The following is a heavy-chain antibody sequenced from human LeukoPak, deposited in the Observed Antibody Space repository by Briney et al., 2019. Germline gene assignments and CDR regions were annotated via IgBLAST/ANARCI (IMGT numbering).Heavy chain of an antibody. CDR2: FSGSGGRT. J-gene: IGHJ6*02. CDR1: GFTFSSYA. Sequence: GGSLRLSCAASGFTFSSYAMSWVRQAPGKGREWVSAFSGSGGRTNHADSVKGRFTISRDNSKNTLNLQMNSLRAEDTAVYYCAKCKGLYCYYGMDVWGQGTTVTVSS. CDR3: AKCKGLYCYYGMDV. V-gene: IGHV3-23*01. D-gene: IGHD2/OR15-2a*01.